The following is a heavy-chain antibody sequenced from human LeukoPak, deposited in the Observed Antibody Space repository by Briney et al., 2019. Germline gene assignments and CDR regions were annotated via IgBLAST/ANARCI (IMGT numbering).Heavy chain of an antibody. CDR1: GFTFSSYS. CDR2: ISSSSSYI. Sequence: GGYLRLSCAASGFTFSSYSMNWVRQAPGKGLEWVSSISSSSSYIYYADSVKGRFTISRDNAKNSLYLQMNSLRAEDTAVYYCARDRSRKGYYYDSSGYPDYWGQGTLVTVSS. V-gene: IGHV3-21*01. CDR3: ARDRSRKGYYYDSSGYPDY. J-gene: IGHJ4*02. D-gene: IGHD3-22*01.